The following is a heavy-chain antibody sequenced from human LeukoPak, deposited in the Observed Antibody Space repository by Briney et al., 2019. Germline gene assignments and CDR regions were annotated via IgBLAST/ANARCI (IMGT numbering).Heavy chain of an antibody. D-gene: IGHD2-15*01. CDR3: AKEPGYFEGKPNWLDP. CDR1: GFTFSSYG. CDR2: IRYDGRNK. V-gene: IGHV3-30*02. Sequence: GGSLRLSCAASGFTFSSYGMHWVRQAPGKGLEWVAFIRYDGRNKYYADSVKGRFTISRDNSENTLHLQMNSLRAEDTAVYYCAKEPGYFEGKPNWLDPWGQGTLVTVSS. J-gene: IGHJ5*02.